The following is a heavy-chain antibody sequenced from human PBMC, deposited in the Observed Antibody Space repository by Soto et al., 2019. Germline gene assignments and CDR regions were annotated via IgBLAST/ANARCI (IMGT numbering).Heavy chain of an antibody. J-gene: IGHJ6*02. V-gene: IGHV3-33*08. D-gene: IGHD6-19*01. CDR2: IWYDGSNK. Sequence: QVQLVESGGGVVQPGRSLRLSCAASGFTFSSYAMHWVRQAPGKGLEWVAVIWYDGSNKYYADSVKGRFTISRDNSKNTLYLQMNSLRAEDTAVYYCARAVAGLYGMDVWGQGTTVTVSS. CDR3: ARAVAGLYGMDV. CDR1: GFTFSSYA.